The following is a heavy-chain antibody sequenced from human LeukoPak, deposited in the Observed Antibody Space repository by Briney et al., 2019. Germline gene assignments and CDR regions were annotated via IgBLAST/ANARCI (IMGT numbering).Heavy chain of an antibody. Sequence: ASVKVSCKASGYTFTSYYMHWVRQAPGQGLEWMGIINPSGGSTSYARKFQGRVTMTRDTSTSTVYMELSSLRSEDTAVYYCAKDLYCSGGSCSTHYYYYYGMDVWGQGTTVTVSS. CDR2: INPSGGST. D-gene: IGHD2-15*01. V-gene: IGHV1-46*01. CDR3: AKDLYCSGGSCSTHYYYYYGMDV. CDR1: GYTFTSYY. J-gene: IGHJ6*02.